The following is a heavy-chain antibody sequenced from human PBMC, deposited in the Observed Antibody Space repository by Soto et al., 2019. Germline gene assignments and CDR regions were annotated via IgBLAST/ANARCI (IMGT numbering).Heavy chain of an antibody. CDR3: AKDQALYSSSSFNY. CDR1: GFTFSSYG. Sequence: GGSLRLSCAASGFTFSSYGMHWVRQAPGKGLEWVAVISYDGSNKYYADSVKGRFTISRDNSKNTLYLQMNSLRAEDTAVYYCAKDQALYSSSSFNYWGQGTLVTVSS. D-gene: IGHD6-6*01. CDR2: ISYDGSNK. V-gene: IGHV3-30*18. J-gene: IGHJ4*02.